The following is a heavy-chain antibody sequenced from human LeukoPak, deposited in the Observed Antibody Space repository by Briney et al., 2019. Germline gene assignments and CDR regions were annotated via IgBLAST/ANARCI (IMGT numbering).Heavy chain of an antibody. CDR2: ISWNSGTI. CDR1: GFIFNNYA. Sequence: GGSLRLSCAGSGFIFNNYAMHWVRQPPGKGLEWVSGISWNSGTIDYADSVRGRFTISRDNSKNTLYLQVNSLRAEDTAAYYCAKGGKWDVTPFDYWGQGTLVTVSS. J-gene: IGHJ4*02. CDR3: AKGGKWDVTPFDY. V-gene: IGHV3-9*01. D-gene: IGHD1-26*01.